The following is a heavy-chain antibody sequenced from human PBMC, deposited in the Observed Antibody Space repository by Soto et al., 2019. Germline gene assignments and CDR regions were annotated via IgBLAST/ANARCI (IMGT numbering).Heavy chain of an antibody. CDR1: GGTFSSFT. Sequence: SVKVSCKASGGTFSSFTISWVRQAPGQGLEWMGRIIPILGIANYAQKFQGRVTITADKSTSTAYMELSSLRSEDTAVYYCSMRGVIGADYFDYWGQETLVTVSS. CDR3: SMRGVIGADYFDY. CDR2: IIPILGIA. V-gene: IGHV1-69*02. D-gene: IGHD3-10*01. J-gene: IGHJ4*02.